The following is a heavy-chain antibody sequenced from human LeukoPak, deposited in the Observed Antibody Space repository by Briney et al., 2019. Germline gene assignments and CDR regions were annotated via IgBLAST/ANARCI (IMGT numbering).Heavy chain of an antibody. CDR3: AKDRIPVAGRQDIWDY. Sequence: GGSLRLSCVGAGFTFSNYAMTWVRQAPGKGLGWVSGISGSGDRTYYADSVKGRFTISRDNSKNTLYLQMNSLTDDDSAVYYCAKDRIPVAGRQDIWDYWGQGTLVTVSS. CDR2: ISGSGDRT. D-gene: IGHD6-19*01. CDR1: GFTFSNYA. J-gene: IGHJ4*02. V-gene: IGHV3-23*01.